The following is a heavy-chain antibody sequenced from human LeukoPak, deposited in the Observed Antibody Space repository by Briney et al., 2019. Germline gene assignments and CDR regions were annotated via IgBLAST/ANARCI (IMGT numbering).Heavy chain of an antibody. V-gene: IGHV4-38-2*02. J-gene: IGHJ4*02. Sequence: SETLSLTCTVSGYSISSYYYWGWIRQPPGKGLEWIGTISHSGSTYYNPSLKSRVTISVDRSKNQFSLKLRSVIAADTAVYYCARVGWELLGPFDHWGQGTLVTVSS. CDR1: GYSISSYYY. D-gene: IGHD1-26*01. CDR3: ARVGWELLGPFDH. CDR2: ISHSGST.